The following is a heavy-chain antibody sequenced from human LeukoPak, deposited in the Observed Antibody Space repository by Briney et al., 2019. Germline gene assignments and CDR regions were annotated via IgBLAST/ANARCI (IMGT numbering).Heavy chain of an antibody. Sequence: SETLPLTCTVSGGSISSGDYYWSWIRQPPGKGLEWIGYIYYSGSTYYNASLKSRVTISRDTSKNQFSLKLNSVTAADTAVYYCARDRNYYGSGSLNWFDPWGQGTLVTVSS. CDR3: ARDRNYYGSGSLNWFDP. J-gene: IGHJ5*02. CDR2: IYYSGST. V-gene: IGHV4-30-4*01. D-gene: IGHD3-10*01. CDR1: GGSISSGDYY.